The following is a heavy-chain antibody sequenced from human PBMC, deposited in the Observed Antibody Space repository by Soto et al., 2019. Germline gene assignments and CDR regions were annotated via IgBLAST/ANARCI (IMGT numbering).Heavy chain of an antibody. CDR2: ITSSSTYI. CDR1: GFSFSSYS. D-gene: IGHD3-10*01. V-gene: IGHV3-21*01. Sequence: GGSLRLSCAASGFSFSSYSLNWVRQAPWKGLEWVSSITSSSTYIHYADSVQGRFTISRDNAKNSLYLQMNSLRAEDTAVYYCARDNNFYDSGSGVDYWGQGTLVTVSS. J-gene: IGHJ4*02. CDR3: ARDNNFYDSGSGVDY.